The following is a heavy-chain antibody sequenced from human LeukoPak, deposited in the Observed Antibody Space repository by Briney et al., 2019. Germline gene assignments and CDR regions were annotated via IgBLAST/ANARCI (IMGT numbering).Heavy chain of an antibody. J-gene: IGHJ4*02. CDR2: ISFDGTNK. CDR1: GFTVSSNY. CDR3: ARAPTPMTTVTTLGD. D-gene: IGHD4-17*01. Sequence: GGSLRLSCAASGFTVSSNYMSWVRQAPGKGLEWVAVISFDGTNKYYADSVKGRFTISRDNSKNTLYLQMNSLRPEDTAVYYCARAPTPMTTVTTLGDWGQGTLVTVSS. V-gene: IGHV3-30-3*01.